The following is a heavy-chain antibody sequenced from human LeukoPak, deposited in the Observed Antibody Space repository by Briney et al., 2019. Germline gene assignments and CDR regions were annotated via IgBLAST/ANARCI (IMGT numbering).Heavy chain of an antibody. CDR1: GYTFTSYG. Sequence: GASVKVSCKASGYTFTSYGINWVRQAPGQGLEWMGWISAYNGHTIYAQRLQGRVTMTTDTSTSTAYMELRNLRSDDTAVYYCARWGHRHYGYGGNSGNYWGQGTLVTVSS. CDR3: ARWGHRHYGYGGNSGNY. CDR2: ISAYNGHT. D-gene: IGHD4-23*01. J-gene: IGHJ4*02. V-gene: IGHV1-18*01.